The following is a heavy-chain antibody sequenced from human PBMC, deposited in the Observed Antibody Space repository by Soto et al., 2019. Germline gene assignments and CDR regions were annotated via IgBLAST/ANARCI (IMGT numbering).Heavy chain of an antibody. Sequence: PGGSLRLFCAASGFTFGVYYMSWLRQAPGKGLEWVSAISGSGGTTYYADSVKGRFTISRDNSKNTLYLQMNSLRAEDTAVYYCAKAGAGFWSGYYTSWGQGTLVTVSS. V-gene: IGHV3-23*01. CDR2: ISGSGGTT. D-gene: IGHD3-3*01. CDR1: GFTFGVYY. CDR3: AKAGAGFWSGYYTS. J-gene: IGHJ4*02.